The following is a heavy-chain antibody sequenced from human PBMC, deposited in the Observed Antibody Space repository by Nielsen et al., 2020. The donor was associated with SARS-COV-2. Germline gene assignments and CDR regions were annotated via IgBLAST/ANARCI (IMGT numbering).Heavy chain of an antibody. CDR1: GFTFSSYA. CDR2: ITSSGANT. D-gene: IGHD1-26*01. CDR3: ARATWELLDY. J-gene: IGHJ4*02. V-gene: IGHV3-23*01. Sequence: GESLKISCAASGFTFSSYAMNWVRQAPGKGLEWVSGITSSGANTYYADSVKGRFTISRDNSKNTLYLQMNSLRAEDTAVYYCARATWELLDYWGQGTLVTVSS.